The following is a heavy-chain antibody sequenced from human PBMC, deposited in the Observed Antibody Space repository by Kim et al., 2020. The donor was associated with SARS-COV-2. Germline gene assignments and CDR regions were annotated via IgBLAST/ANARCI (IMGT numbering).Heavy chain of an antibody. V-gene: IGHV3-30*04. CDR3: ARNTRDSTSCYPLCYYYYHGMDI. CDR2: ISYDGSNK. Sequence: GGSLRLSCAASGFTFSSYAMHWVRQAPGKGLEWVAVISYDGSNKYYADSVKGRFTISTDNSKNTLYLQMNSLRAEDTAVYYCARNTRDSTSCYPLCYYYYHGMDIWGTGATVTVSS. J-gene: IGHJ6*04. CDR1: GFTFSSYA. D-gene: IGHD2-2*01.